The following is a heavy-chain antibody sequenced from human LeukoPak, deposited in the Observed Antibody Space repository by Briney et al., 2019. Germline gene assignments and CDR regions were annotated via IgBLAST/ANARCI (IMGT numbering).Heavy chain of an antibody. CDR2: IKQDGSEK. J-gene: IGHJ4*02. CDR3: ARASGYYGSGSYFTDYFDY. D-gene: IGHD3-10*01. Sequence: GGSLRLSCAASGFTFSSYWMSWVRQAPGKGLEWVANIKQDGSEKYYVDSVKGRFTISRDNAKNSLYLQMNSLRAEDTAVYYCARASGYYGSGSYFTDYFDYWGQGTLVTVSS. V-gene: IGHV3-7*01. CDR1: GFTFSSYW.